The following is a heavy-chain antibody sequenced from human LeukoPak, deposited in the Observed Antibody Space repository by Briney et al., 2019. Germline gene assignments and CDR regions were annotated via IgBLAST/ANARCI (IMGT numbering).Heavy chain of an antibody. D-gene: IGHD7-27*01. CDR3: AKDSTPG. CDR2: IKSKTDGGTT. CDR1: GFTFSNAW. J-gene: IGHJ4*02. V-gene: IGHV3-15*01. Sequence: GGSLRLSCAASGFTFSNAWMSWVRQAPGKGLEWVGRIKSKTDGGTTDYAAPVKGRFTISRDDSKNTLYLQMSSLRAEDTAVYYCAKDSTPGGGQGTLVTVSS.